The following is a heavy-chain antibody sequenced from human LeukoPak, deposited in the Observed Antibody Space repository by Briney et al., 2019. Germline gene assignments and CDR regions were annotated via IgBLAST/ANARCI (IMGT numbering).Heavy chain of an antibody. CDR2: IFNTGNT. V-gene: IGHV4-59*01. D-gene: IGHD3-10*01. Sequence: SETLSLTCTVSGGSISSNYWSWIRQPPGKRLEWIGYIFNTGNTNYNPSLASRVTMSVDTSRAQFFLRLSPVTAADTAIYYCASRPADTTWYGVFDYWSQGTLVTVSS. CDR1: GGSISSNY. CDR3: ASRPADTTWYGVFDY. J-gene: IGHJ4*02.